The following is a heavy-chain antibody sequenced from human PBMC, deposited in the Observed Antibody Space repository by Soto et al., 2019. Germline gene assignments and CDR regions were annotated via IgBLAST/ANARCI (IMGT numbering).Heavy chain of an antibody. CDR3: ARESRIAAAWYAFDI. J-gene: IGHJ3*02. CDR1: GGSISSYY. V-gene: IGHV4-59*01. Sequence: SETLSLTCTVSGGSISSYYWSWIRQPPGKGLEWIGYIYYSGSTNYNPSLKSRVTISVDTSKNQFSLKLSSVTAADTAVYYCARESRIAAAWYAFDIWGQGTMVTVSS. CDR2: IYYSGST. D-gene: IGHD6-13*01.